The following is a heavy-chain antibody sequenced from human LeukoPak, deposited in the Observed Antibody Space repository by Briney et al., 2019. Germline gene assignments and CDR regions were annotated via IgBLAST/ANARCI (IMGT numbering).Heavy chain of an antibody. CDR3: ARDPEYGSGSFEVDY. J-gene: IGHJ4*02. V-gene: IGHV1-69*04. CDR2: IIPIFGIA. Sequence: SVKVSCKASGGTFSSYAISWVRQAPGQGLEWMGRIIPIFGIANYAQKFQGRVTITADKSTSTACMELSSLRSEDTAVYYCARDPEYGSGSFEVDYWGQGTLVTVSS. D-gene: IGHD3-10*01. CDR1: GGTFSSYA.